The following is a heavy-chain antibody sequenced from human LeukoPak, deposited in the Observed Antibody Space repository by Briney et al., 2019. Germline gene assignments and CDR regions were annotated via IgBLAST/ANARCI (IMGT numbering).Heavy chain of an antibody. J-gene: IGHJ4*02. Sequence: GASVKVSCKASGGTFSSYAISWVRQAPGQGLEWMGGIIPIFGTANYAQKFQGRVTITTDESTSTAYMELSSLRSEDTAVYYCAREGYYDSSGPRYYFDYWGQGTLVTVSS. V-gene: IGHV1-69*05. D-gene: IGHD3-22*01. CDR2: IIPIFGTA. CDR3: AREGYYDSSGPRYYFDY. CDR1: GGTFSSYA.